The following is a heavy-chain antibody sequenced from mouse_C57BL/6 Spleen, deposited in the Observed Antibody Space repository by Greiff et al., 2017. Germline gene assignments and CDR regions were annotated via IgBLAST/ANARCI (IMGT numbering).Heavy chain of an antibody. CDR1: GYTFTDYY. V-gene: IGHV1-26*01. D-gene: IGHD1-1*01. J-gene: IGHJ2*01. CDR2: INPNNGGT. Sequence: VQLQQSGPELVKPGASVKISCKASGYTFTDYYMNWVKQSHGKSLEWIGDINPNNGGTSYNQKFKGKATLTVDKSSSTAYMELRSLTSEDSAVYYGARGGSDYGSRGGNYFDDWGQGTTLTVSS. CDR3: ARGGSDYGSRGGNYFDD.